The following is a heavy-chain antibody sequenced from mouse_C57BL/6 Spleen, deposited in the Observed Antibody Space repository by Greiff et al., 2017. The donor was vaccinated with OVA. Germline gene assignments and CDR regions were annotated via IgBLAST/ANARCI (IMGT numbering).Heavy chain of an antibody. D-gene: IGHD1-1*01. CDR1: GYAFSSSW. CDR2: IYPGDGDT. CDR3: ARSLLAFDY. V-gene: IGHV1-82*01. J-gene: IGHJ2*01. Sequence: QVQLQQSGPELVKPGASVKISCKASGYAFSSSWMNWVKQRPGKGLEWIGRIYPGDGDTNYNGKFKGKATLTADKSSSTAYMQLSSLTSEDSAVYFCARSLLAFDYWGQGTTLTVSS.